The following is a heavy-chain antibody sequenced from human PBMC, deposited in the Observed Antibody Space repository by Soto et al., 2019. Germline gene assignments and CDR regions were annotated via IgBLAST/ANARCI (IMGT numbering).Heavy chain of an antibody. CDR2: INWNGGST. CDR1: GFTFDDYG. V-gene: IGHV3-20*04. D-gene: IGHD3-9*01. Sequence: GSLRLSCAASGFTFDDYGMSWVRQAPGKGLEWVSGINWNGGSTGYADSVKGRFTISRDNAKNSLYLQMNSLRAEDTALYYCARVYDILTGYQWYFDYWGQGTLVTVSS. J-gene: IGHJ4*02. CDR3: ARVYDILTGYQWYFDY.